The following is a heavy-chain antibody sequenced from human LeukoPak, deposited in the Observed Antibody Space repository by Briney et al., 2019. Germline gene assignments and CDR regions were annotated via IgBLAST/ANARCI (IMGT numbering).Heavy chain of an antibody. CDR1: GFIFTNYF. Sequence: GGSLRLSCAASGFIFTNYFMSWVRQAPGKGLEWVASIKHDGSEKYYVDSVRGRFTISRDNTMNSLYLQMSSLRADDTAVYYCATDRGWRTSGYYLYYFEYWGQGTLVTFSS. D-gene: IGHD3-3*01. V-gene: IGHV3-7*01. J-gene: IGHJ4*02. CDR3: ATDRGWRTSGYYLYYFEY. CDR2: IKHDGSEK.